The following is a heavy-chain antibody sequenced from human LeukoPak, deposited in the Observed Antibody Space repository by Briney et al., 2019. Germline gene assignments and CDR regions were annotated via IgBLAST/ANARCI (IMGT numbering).Heavy chain of an antibody. CDR1: GGSISSRNW. Sequence: SETLSLTCAVSGGSISSRNWWSWVRQPPGKGLEWIGEIYHSGSTNYNPSLKTRVTISVDKSKNQFSLKLSSVTAADTAVYYCARGVGATTFRWFDPWGQGTLVTVSS. CDR3: ARGVGATTFRWFDP. J-gene: IGHJ5*02. D-gene: IGHD1-26*01. V-gene: IGHV4-4*02. CDR2: IYHSGST.